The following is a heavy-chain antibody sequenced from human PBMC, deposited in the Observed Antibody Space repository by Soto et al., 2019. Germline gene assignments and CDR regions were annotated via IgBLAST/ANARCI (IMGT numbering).Heavy chain of an antibody. V-gene: IGHV2-70*13. CDR3: ARVPDYWGHFDS. CDR2: IDWDDDK. CDR1: GFSLSTSGMC. D-gene: IGHD2-21*01. Sequence: ETGPTLVNPKETLTLTCTFSGFSLSTSGMCVSWIRQPPGKALEWLGLIDWDDDKYYTTSLKTRLTISKDTSKNQVVLTMTNMDPLDTGTYYCARVPDYWGHFDSWGQGTLVTVSS. J-gene: IGHJ4*02.